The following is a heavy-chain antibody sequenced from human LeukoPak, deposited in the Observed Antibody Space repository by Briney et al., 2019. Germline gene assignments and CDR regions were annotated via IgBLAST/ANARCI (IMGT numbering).Heavy chain of an antibody. V-gene: IGHV3-23*01. CDR2: ISGSGGNT. D-gene: IGHD6-6*01. CDR3: AKDSSSSSRIHFHN. J-gene: IGHJ4*02. Sequence: GGSLRLSCAASGFTFSSYAMTWVRQAPGKGLEWVSTISGSGGNTYYADSVKGRFTISRDNSKNTLYLQMNSLRAEDTAVYYWAKDSSSSSRIHFHNGGQETLVTVSS. CDR1: GFTFSSYA.